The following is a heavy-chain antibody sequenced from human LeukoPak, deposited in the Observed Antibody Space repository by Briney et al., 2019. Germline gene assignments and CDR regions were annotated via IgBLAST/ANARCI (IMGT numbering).Heavy chain of an antibody. CDR3: TRDTIGSLDY. D-gene: IGHD1-26*01. Sequence: PGGSLRLSCAASGFTFANSWMAWVRQAPGKGLGWVANIKQDGSTKHYADSLKGRFTISRDNPKNSLFLQMNNLRADDTAIYYCTRDTIGSLDYWGQGILVTVAS. V-gene: IGHV3-7*01. J-gene: IGHJ4*02. CDR1: GFTFANSW. CDR2: IKQDGSTK.